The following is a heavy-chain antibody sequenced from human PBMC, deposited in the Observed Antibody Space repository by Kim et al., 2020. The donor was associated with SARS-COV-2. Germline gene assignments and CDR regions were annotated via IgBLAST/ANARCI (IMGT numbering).Heavy chain of an antibody. J-gene: IGHJ4*02. CDR3: SYSSGYYYPFDY. D-gene: IGHD3-22*01. CDR2: ISYDGSTK. V-gene: IGHV3-30*03. CDR1: GFTFSSYG. Sequence: GGSLRLSCAASGFTFSSYGMHWVRQAPGKGLEWVAVISYDGSTKYYADSVKGRFTISSDNSKNTLYLQMTSLRAEDTAVYYCSYSSGYYYPFDYWGQGTLVTVSS.